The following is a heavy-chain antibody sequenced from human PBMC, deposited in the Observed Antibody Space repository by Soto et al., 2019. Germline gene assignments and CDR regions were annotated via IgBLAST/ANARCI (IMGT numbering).Heavy chain of an antibody. CDR3: ARDITGTDYYYYGMDV. CDR1: GGSISSYY. CDR2: IYYSGST. J-gene: IGHJ6*02. V-gene: IGHV4-59*01. D-gene: IGHD1-7*01. Sequence: SETLSLTCTVSGGSISSYYWSWIRQPPGKGLEWIGYIYYSGSTNYNPSLKSRVTISVDTSKNQFSLKLSSVTAADTAVYYCARDITGTDYYYYGMDVWGQGTTVX.